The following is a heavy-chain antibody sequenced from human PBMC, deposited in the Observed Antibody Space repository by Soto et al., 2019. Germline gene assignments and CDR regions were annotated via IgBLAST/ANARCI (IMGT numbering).Heavy chain of an antibody. CDR2: IIPIFGTA. CDR1: GGTFSSYA. Sequence: SVKVSCKASGGTFSSYAISWVRQAPGQGLEWMGGIIPIFGTANYAQKFQGRVTITADESTSTAYMELSSLRSEDTAVCYCARAVDHEKYYFDYWGQGTLVTVSS. J-gene: IGHJ4*02. CDR3: ARAVDHEKYYFDY. D-gene: IGHD5-12*01. V-gene: IGHV1-69*13.